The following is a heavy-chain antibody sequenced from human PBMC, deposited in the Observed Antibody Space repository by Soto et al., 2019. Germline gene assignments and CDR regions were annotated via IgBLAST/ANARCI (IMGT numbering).Heavy chain of an antibody. CDR2: INPIHGKT. J-gene: IGHJ3*02. Sequence: VASVKVSCKASGYTFTSYSMHWVRQAPGQRLEWMGRINPIHGKTKYSQKFQGRVTMTRDTSTSTAYMELSSLRSEDTAVYYCATLYSYGPDDAFDIWGQGTMVTVSS. CDR3: ATLYSYGPDDAFDI. D-gene: IGHD5-18*01. CDR1: GYTFTSYS. V-gene: IGHV1-3*01.